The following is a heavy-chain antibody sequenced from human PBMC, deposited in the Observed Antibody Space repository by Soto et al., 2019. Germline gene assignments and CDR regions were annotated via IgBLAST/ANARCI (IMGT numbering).Heavy chain of an antibody. Sequence: EVQLVESGGGLVQPGGSRSLSCEASGLTFISYEMTWVRKAPGKGLEWVSYISSSSNSGSTIYYADSVKGRFTISRDNAKNSLYLQMNSLRAEDTAVYYCARELELRSDAFDIWGPGTMVTVSS. CDR2: ISSSSNSGSTI. CDR1: GLTFISYE. V-gene: IGHV3-48*03. J-gene: IGHJ3*02. CDR3: ARELELRSDAFDI. D-gene: IGHD1-1*01.